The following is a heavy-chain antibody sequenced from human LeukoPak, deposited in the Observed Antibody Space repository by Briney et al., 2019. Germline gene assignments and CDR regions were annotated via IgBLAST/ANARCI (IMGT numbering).Heavy chain of an antibody. D-gene: IGHD3-22*01. V-gene: IGHV4-59*08. CDR1: GDSNTGDH. CDR2: FHHTAGT. J-gene: IGHJ3*02. Sequence: SETLSLTCTVSGDSNTGDHWRWIRQSPGKGLEWIGYFHHTAGTRYNPSLQSRVTISIDTSRNHFSLKLNSLSAADTAVYFCARLLDYDSSGDPDTFDIWGQGTMVTVSS. CDR3: ARLLDYDSSGDPDTFDI.